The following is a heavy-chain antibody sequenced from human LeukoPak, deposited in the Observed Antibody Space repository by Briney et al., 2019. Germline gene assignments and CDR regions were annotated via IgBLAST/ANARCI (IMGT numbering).Heavy chain of an antibody. CDR1: GGSFSGYY. D-gene: IGHD3-9*01. Sequence: PSETLSLTCAVYGGSFSGYYWSWIRQPPGKGLEWVAEINHSGSTNYNPSLKSRVTISVDTSKNQFSLKLSSVTAADTAVYYCARDPGSYDILTGYYTGGAFDIWGQGTMVTVSS. V-gene: IGHV4-34*01. CDR3: ARDPGSYDILTGYYTGGAFDI. CDR2: INHSGST. J-gene: IGHJ3*02.